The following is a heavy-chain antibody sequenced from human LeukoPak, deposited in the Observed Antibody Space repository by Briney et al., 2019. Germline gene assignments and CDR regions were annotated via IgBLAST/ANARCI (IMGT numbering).Heavy chain of an antibody. J-gene: IGHJ4*02. Sequence: GGSLRLSCAASGFTISDHYMDWVRQAPGKGLEWVGRSRNKADSYTTYYAASVKGRFTMSRDDSKNSLYLQMNSLKAEDTAVYYCTRHFFSDWGQGTLVTVSS. V-gene: IGHV3-72*01. D-gene: IGHD1-26*01. CDR2: SRNKADSYTT. CDR1: GFTISDHY. CDR3: TRHFFSD.